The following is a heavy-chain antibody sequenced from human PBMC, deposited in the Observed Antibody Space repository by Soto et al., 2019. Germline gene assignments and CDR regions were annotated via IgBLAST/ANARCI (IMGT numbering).Heavy chain of an antibody. CDR2: IYYSGST. V-gene: IGHV4-59*01. Sequence: QVQLQESGPGLVKPSETLSLTCTVSGGSISSYYWSWIRQPPGKGLEWIGYIYYSGSTNYNPSLTSRVTIPVDTSKNQFSLKLSSVTAADTAVYYCARELLAAAGNWFDPWGQGTLVTVSS. CDR1: GGSISSYY. D-gene: IGHD6-13*01. CDR3: ARELLAAAGNWFDP. J-gene: IGHJ5*02.